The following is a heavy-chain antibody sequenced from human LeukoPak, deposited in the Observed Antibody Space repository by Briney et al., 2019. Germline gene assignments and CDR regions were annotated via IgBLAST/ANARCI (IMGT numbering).Heavy chain of an antibody. CDR1: GFTFSDYY. V-gene: IGHV3-11*04. CDR2: ISSSGSTI. Sequence: SGGSLRLSCAASGFTFSDYYMSWIRQAPGKGLEWVSYISSSGSTIYYADSVKGRFTISRDNSKNTLYLQMNSLRAEDTAVYYCARGLDLWSGYYTEAPIDYWGQGTLVTVSS. J-gene: IGHJ4*02. CDR3: ARGLDLWSGYYTEAPIDY. D-gene: IGHD3-3*01.